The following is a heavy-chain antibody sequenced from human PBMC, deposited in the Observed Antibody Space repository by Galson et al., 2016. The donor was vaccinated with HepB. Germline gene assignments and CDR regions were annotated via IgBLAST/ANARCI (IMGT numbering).Heavy chain of an antibody. CDR2: ISGYNGDT. CDR1: NYPFTRYA. V-gene: IGHV1-18*01. Sequence: SVKVSCKASNYPFTRYAISWMRQVPGQGLEWMGWISGYNGDTKYAQKFQGRVIMTTDTSTSTAYMELKNLRSDDTAVYYCARDSTRFYGDNEHFEYWGQGTLVTVSS. D-gene: IGHD4-23*01. CDR3: ARDSTRFYGDNEHFEY. J-gene: IGHJ4*02.